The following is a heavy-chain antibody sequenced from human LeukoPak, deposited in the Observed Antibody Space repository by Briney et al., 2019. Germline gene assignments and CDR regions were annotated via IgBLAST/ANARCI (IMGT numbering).Heavy chain of an antibody. CDR3: ARGDVYDFWSSYSHIAPLDP. D-gene: IGHD3-3*01. J-gene: IGHJ5*02. V-gene: IGHV3-21*01. CDR2: ISSSSSYI. CDR1: GFTFSSYS. Sequence: PGGSLRLSCAASGFTFSSYSMNWVRQAPGKGLEWVSSISSSSSYIYYADSVEGRFTISRDNAKNSLYLQMNSLRAEDTAVYYCARGDVYDFWSSYSHIAPLDPWGQGTLVTVSS.